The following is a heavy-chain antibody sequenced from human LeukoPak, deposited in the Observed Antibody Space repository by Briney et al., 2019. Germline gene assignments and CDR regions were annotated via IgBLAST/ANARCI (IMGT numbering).Heavy chain of an antibody. J-gene: IGHJ4*02. Sequence: PGRSLRLSCAASGFTFSSYGMHWVRQAPGKGLEWVAVISYDGSNKYYADSVKGRFTISRDNSKNTLYLQMNSLRAEDTAVYYCAHSHVDTAMGPFDYWGQGTLVTASS. V-gene: IGHV3-30*03. CDR2: ISYDGSNK. D-gene: IGHD5-18*01. CDR1: GFTFSSYG. CDR3: AHSHVDTAMGPFDY.